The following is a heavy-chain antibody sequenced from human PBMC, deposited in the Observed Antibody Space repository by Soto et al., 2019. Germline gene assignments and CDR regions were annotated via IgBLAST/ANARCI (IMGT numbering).Heavy chain of an antibody. CDR1: GYPFTTYG. V-gene: IGHV1-18*01. D-gene: IGHD3-16*01. CDR2: INAYNGNT. CDR3: ARMGDVPYYYYGMDV. Sequence: QLQLVQSGPEVKKPGASVKVSCKASGYPFTTYGVTWVRQAPGQGLEWMGWINAYNGNTNYAQKLQGRVTMTTDTSTSTAYMELRSLRSDDTGVYYCARMGDVPYYYYGMDVWGQGTTVTVSS. J-gene: IGHJ6*02.